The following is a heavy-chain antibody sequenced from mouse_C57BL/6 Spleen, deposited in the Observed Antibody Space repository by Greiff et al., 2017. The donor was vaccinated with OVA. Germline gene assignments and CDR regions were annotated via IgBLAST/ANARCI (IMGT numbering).Heavy chain of an antibody. Sequence: EVQLVESGPELVKPGASVKISCKASGYSFTGYYMNWVKQSPEKSLEWIGEINPSTGGTTYNQKFKAKATLTVDKSSSTAYMQLKSLTSEDSAVYYCARIYSNYGYFDYWGQGTTLTVSS. J-gene: IGHJ2*01. CDR1: GYSFTGYY. CDR2: INPSTGGT. CDR3: ARIYSNYGYFDY. V-gene: IGHV1-42*01. D-gene: IGHD2-5*01.